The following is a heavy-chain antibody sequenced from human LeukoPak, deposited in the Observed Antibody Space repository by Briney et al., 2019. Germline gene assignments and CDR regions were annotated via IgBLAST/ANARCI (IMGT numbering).Heavy chain of an antibody. CDR3: VRDGQGSTPLDY. CDR1: GFTFSSHW. CDR2: ISSDGSRP. Sequence: GGSLRLSCAASGFTFSSHWMHWVRQAPGKGLVWVSGISSDGSRPRYADSVNGRFTISRDNAKNTLYLQMNSLRAEDTAVYFCVRDGQGSTPLDYWGQGTLVTVSS. J-gene: IGHJ4*02. D-gene: IGHD1-26*01. V-gene: IGHV3-74*01.